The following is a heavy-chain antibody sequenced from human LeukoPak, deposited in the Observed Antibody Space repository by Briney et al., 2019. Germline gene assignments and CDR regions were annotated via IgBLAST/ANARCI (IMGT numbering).Heavy chain of an antibody. V-gene: IGHV3-23*01. CDR1: GFTFSTYA. D-gene: IGHD1-26*01. J-gene: IGHJ6*02. Sequence: GGSLRLSCAASGFTFSTYAMNWVRQAPGKGLEWVSLISDSGANKHYAASVKGRFTISRDNSKNTLSLQMNSLRPEDTAVHYCAKDVRVGGGGMDVWGQGTPVTVSS. CDR2: ISDSGANK. CDR3: AKDVRVGGGGMDV.